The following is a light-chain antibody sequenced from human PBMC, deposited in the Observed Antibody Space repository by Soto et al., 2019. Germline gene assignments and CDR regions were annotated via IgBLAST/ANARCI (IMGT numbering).Light chain of an antibody. J-gene: IGLJ3*02. CDR2: EVS. CDR1: SSDVGGYNY. Sequence: QSALTQPASASGSPGQSVTISCTGTSSDVGGYNYVSWYQQHPGKAPKLMIYEVSKRPSGVPDRYSGSKSGNTASLTVSGLQAEDEADYYYNSYAGSNNWVFGGGTKGTVL. CDR3: NSYAGSNNWV. V-gene: IGLV2-8*01.